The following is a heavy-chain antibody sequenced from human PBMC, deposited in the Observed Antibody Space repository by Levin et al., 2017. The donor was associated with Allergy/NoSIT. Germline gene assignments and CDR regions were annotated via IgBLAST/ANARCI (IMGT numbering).Heavy chain of an antibody. D-gene: IGHD1-26*01. CDR3: ARDQPSLDPLPHGGNYYYYGMDG. V-gene: IGHV4-59*01. CDR1: GGSISSYY. Sequence: NPSETLSLTCTVSGGSISSYYWSWIRQPPGKGLEWIGYIYYSGSTNYNPSLKSRVTISVDTSKNQFSLKLSSVTAADTAVYYCARDQPSLDPLPHGGNYYYYGMDGWGQGTTVTVSS. CDR2: IYYSGST. J-gene: IGHJ6*02.